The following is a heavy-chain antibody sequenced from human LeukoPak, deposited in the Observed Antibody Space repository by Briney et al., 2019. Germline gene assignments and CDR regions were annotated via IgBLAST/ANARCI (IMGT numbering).Heavy chain of an antibody. CDR3: ARGYSSSSITNGYFDY. CDR1: GGTFSSYA. D-gene: IGHD6-6*01. Sequence: SVKVSCKASGGTFSSYAISWVRQAPGQGLEWMGRIIPIFGTANYAQKFQGRVTITTDESTSTAYMELSSLRSEDTAVYYCARGYSSSSITNGYFDYWGRGTLVTVSS. J-gene: IGHJ4*02. V-gene: IGHV1-69*05. CDR2: IIPIFGTA.